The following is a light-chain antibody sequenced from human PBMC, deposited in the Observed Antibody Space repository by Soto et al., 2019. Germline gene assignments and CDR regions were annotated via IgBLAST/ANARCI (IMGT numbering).Light chain of an antibody. J-gene: IGLJ2*01. CDR1: SSNIGINA. Sequence: QSVLTQPPSVSEAPRQRVTISCSGSSSNIGINAVSWYQQLPGKPPKLPVHHDGLLPSGVSDRFSGSKSGTSASLAITGLQSEDEADYFCAAWDDRLNGVVFGGGTKLTVL. V-gene: IGLV1-36*01. CDR2: HDG. CDR3: AAWDDRLNGVV.